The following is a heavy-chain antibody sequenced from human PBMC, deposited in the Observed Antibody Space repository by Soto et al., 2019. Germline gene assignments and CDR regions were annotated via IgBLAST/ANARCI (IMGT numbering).Heavy chain of an antibody. Sequence: PSETLSLTCAVSGGSISSGGYYWSWIRQHPGKGLEWIGYIYYSGSTYYNPSLKSRVTISVDTSKNQFSLKLSSVTAADTAVYYCARAEFSYDSSGYYGGYYYFDYWGQGTLVTVSS. CDR2: IYYSGST. CDR1: GGSISSGGYY. CDR3: ARAEFSYDSSGYYGGYYYFDY. J-gene: IGHJ4*02. D-gene: IGHD3-22*01. V-gene: IGHV4-31*11.